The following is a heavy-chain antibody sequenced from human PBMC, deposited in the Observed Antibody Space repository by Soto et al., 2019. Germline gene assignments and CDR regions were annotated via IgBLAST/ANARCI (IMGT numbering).Heavy chain of an antibody. CDR1: GFTFSSYA. CDR3: AKRRSAGGNFDY. V-gene: IGHV3-23*01. D-gene: IGHD1-26*01. J-gene: IGHJ4*02. Sequence: DVQLLESGGGLVQPEGSLRLSCAASGFTFSSYAMGWVRQGPGKGLEWVAVVSIGGSTHYADSVRGRFTISRDNSKNTLSLQMNSLTAEDTAVYFCAKRRSAGGNFDYWGQGALVTVSS. CDR2: VSIGGST.